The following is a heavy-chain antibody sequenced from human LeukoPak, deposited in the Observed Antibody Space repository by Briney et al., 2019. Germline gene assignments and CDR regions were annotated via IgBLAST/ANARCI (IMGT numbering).Heavy chain of an antibody. V-gene: IGHV1-2*02. CDR1: GYTFTGYY. CDR2: INSNSGGT. Sequence: ASVKVSCKASGYTFTGYYMHWVRQAPGQGLEWMGWINSNSGGTNYAQKFQGRVTMTRDTSISTAYMELSRLRSDDTAVYYCARGDGDYVRFRYFQHWGQGTLVTVSS. J-gene: IGHJ1*01. D-gene: IGHD4-17*01. CDR3: ARGDGDYVRFRYFQH.